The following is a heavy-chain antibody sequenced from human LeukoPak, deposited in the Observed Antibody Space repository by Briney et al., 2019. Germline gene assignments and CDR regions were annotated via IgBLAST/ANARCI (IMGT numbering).Heavy chain of an antibody. J-gene: IGHJ4*02. CDR2: ISYDGSNK. V-gene: IGHV3-30*18. CDR3: AKDSTAVAGVFDY. Sequence: GGSLRLSCAASGFTFSSYGMHWVRQAPGKGLEWVAVISYDGSNKYYADSVKGRFTISRDNSKNTLYLQMNSLRAEDTAVCYCAKDSTAVAGVFDYWGQGTLVTVSS. CDR1: GFTFSSYG. D-gene: IGHD6-19*01.